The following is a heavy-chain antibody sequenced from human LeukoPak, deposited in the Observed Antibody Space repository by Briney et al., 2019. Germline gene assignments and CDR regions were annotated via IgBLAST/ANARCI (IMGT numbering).Heavy chain of an antibody. CDR2: ISWNSGSI. CDR3: AKSGSGGYYFDY. CDR1: GFTFSSYA. Sequence: GGSLRLSCAASGFTFSSYAMSWVRQAPGKGLEWVSGISWNSGSIGYADSVKGRFTISRDNAKNSLYLQMNSLRAEDTALYYCAKSGSGGYYFDYWGQGTLVTVSS. D-gene: IGHD2-8*02. V-gene: IGHV3-9*01. J-gene: IGHJ4*02.